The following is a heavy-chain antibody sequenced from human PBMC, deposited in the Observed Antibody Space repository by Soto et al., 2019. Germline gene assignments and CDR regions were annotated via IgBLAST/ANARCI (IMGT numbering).Heavy chain of an antibody. V-gene: IGHV4-34*01. CDR2: INHSGST. CDR3: ARAVLPYYYDSSGYCFDF. J-gene: IGHJ4*02. Sequence: PSETLSLTCAVYGGSFSGYYWSWIRQPPGKGLEWIGEINHSGSTNYNPSLKSRVTISVDTSKNQFSLKLSSVTAADTAVYYCARAVLPYYYDSSGYCFDFWGQGTLVTVSS. D-gene: IGHD3-22*01. CDR1: GGSFSGYY.